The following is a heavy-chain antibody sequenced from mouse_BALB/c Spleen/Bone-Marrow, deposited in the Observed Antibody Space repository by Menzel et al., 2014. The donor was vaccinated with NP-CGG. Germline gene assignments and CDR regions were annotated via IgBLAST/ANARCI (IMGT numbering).Heavy chain of an antibody. V-gene: IGHV3-5*02. CDR1: GISITTGNYR. CDR2: IYYSGTI. Sequence: EVKLQESGPGLVKPSQTVSLTCTVTGISITTGNYRWSWIRQFPGNKLEWIGYIYYSGTITYNPSLTSRTTITRDTSKNRFFLGMNSLTAEDTATYYCARYGNYFDYWGQGTTLTVSS. CDR3: ARYGNYFDY. J-gene: IGHJ2*01. D-gene: IGHD2-1*01.